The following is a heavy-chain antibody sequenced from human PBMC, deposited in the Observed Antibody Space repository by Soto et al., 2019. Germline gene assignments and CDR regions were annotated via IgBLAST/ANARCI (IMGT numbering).Heavy chain of an antibody. CDR2: IIPILGIA. CDR1: GGTFSSYT. Sequence: QVQLVQSGAEVKQPGSSVKVSCKASGGTFSSYTISWVRQAPGQGLEWMGRIIPILGIANYVQKFQGRVTITADKSTSTAYMELSSLRSEDTAVYYCALMTYSKGGYYWGQGTLVTVSS. V-gene: IGHV1-69*02. D-gene: IGHD2-15*01. J-gene: IGHJ4*02. CDR3: ALMTYSKGGYY.